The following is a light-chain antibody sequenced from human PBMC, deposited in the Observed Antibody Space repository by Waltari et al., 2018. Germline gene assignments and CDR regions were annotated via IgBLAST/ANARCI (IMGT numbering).Light chain of an antibody. CDR2: DND. CDR3: GTWDNSLSSGGV. J-gene: IGLJ1*01. V-gene: IGLV1-51*01. CDR1: SPNFGNTY. Sequence: QSILTQPPSVSPAPGQKVTIPCSGSSPNFGNTYFSCSQPLPGTAPKLPIYDNDQRPSGIPDRFSGSKSGTSATLVITGLQTGDEADYFCGTWDNSLSSGGVFGTGTKVTVL.